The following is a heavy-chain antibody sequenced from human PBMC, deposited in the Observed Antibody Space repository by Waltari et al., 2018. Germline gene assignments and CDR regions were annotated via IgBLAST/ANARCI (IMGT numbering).Heavy chain of an antibody. V-gene: IGHV4-59*01. D-gene: IGHD2-15*01. CDR2: FYYSGNT. CDR1: GGSISTYY. J-gene: IGHJ3*02. Sequence: QLQLQESGPGLVKPSETLSLTSTVSGGSISTYYWSCLRQPPGKGLEWIGYFYYSGNTNYNPSLMRRVTLSGDTPKHLFSLKLTSVTAADTAIYYCARLHCGDGICYDAFDIWGQGTMVTVSS. CDR3: ARLHCGDGICYDAFDI.